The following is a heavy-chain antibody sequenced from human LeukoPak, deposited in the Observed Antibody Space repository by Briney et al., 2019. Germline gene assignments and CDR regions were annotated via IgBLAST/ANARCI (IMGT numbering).Heavy chain of an antibody. J-gene: IGHJ3*02. CDR2: INAGNGNT. Sequence: AASVKVSCKASGYTFTSYAMHWVRQAPGQRLEWMGWINAGNGNTKYSQKFQGRVTITRDTSASTAYMELSSLRSEDTVVYYCARRLLGATDAFDIWGQGTMVTVPS. CDR1: GYTFTSYA. V-gene: IGHV1-3*01. D-gene: IGHD1-26*01. CDR3: ARRLLGATDAFDI.